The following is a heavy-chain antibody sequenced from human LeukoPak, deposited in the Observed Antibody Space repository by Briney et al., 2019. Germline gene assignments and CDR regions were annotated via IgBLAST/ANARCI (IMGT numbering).Heavy chain of an antibody. D-gene: IGHD3-10*01. V-gene: IGHV3-21*01. CDR1: GFTFSNYS. J-gene: IGHJ4*02. CDR3: ARDLGFGAPDDS. CDR2: ISSSSSYI. Sequence: SGGSLRLSCAASGFTFSNYSMAWVRQAPGKGLEWVSFISSSSSYIYYADSVRGRFTLSRDNSNNAVYLQMNGLRTEDTAVYYCARDLGFGAPDDSWGQGTLVTVSS.